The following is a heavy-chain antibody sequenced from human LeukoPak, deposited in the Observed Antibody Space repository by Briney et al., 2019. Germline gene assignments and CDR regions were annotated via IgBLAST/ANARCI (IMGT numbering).Heavy chain of an antibody. CDR1: GGSIDTYY. CDR2: IYYTGST. D-gene: IGHD1-14*01. J-gene: IGHJ4*02. V-gene: IGHV4-59*12. CDR3: ARGANRLDS. Sequence: SETLSLTSSVSGGSIDTYYWSWIRQTPGKGLEWIGFIYYTGSTNYNPSLKSRVTMSVDTSKSQFSLKLTSVTAADTALYYCARGANRLDSWGRGTLVTVSS.